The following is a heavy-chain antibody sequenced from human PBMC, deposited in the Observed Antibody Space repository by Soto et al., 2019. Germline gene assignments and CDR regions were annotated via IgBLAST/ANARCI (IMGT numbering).Heavy chain of an antibody. CDR2: IYYSGST. J-gene: IGHJ6*02. CDR3: ARQEWELGVNYYYGMDV. Sequence: PSETLSLTCTVSGGSISSSSYYWGWIRQPPGKGLEWIGSIYYSGSTYYNPSLKSRVTISVDTSKNQFSLKLSSVTAADTAVYYCARQEWELGVNYYYGMDVWGQGTTVTVS. V-gene: IGHV4-39*01. CDR1: GGSISSSSYY. D-gene: IGHD1-26*01.